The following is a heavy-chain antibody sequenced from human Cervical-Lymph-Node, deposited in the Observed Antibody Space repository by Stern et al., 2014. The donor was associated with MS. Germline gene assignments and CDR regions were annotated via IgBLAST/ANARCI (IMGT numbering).Heavy chain of an antibody. Sequence: QVKLVESGGGVVQPGRPLRLSCAASGFTFGSCAMHWVRQAPGKGLEWVAGVSYDGSNKYYADSVKGRFTVSRDSSQNTLHLQMSSLRAEDTAVYYCAKDRQYLTYVFDHWGQGSLVTVSS. J-gene: IGHJ5*02. CDR2: VSYDGSNK. V-gene: IGHV3-30*18. CDR3: AKDRQYLTYVFDH. CDR1: GFTFGSCA. D-gene: IGHD2/OR15-2a*01.